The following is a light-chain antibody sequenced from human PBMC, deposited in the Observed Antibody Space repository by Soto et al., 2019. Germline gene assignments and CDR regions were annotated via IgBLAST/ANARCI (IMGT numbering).Light chain of an antibody. CDR2: KAS. CDR3: LQDSSYPWT. V-gene: IGKV1-5*03. J-gene: IGKJ1*01. CDR1: QSINTW. Sequence: DIQMTQSPSTLSASIGDRVTITCRASQSINTWLAWYQQKPGKAPKLLIYKASTLESGVPSRFSGSGSGTEFTLTIGCLQLDDFATYYCLQDSSYPWTFGQGTKVDIK.